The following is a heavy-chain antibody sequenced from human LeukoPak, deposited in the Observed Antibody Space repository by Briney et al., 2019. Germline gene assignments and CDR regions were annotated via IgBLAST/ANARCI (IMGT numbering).Heavy chain of an antibody. V-gene: IGHV3-74*03. Sequence: GGSLRLSCAASGFDFSVAWMHWVRQAPGKGLVWVSVIKTEGSGTAYADSVKGRFTISRDNAKNTLYLQMNSLRAEDTAVYYCVRELEGGLGDYWGQGTLVTVSS. CDR3: VRELEGGLGDY. CDR2: IKTEGSGT. D-gene: IGHD2-15*01. CDR1: GFDFSVAW. J-gene: IGHJ4*02.